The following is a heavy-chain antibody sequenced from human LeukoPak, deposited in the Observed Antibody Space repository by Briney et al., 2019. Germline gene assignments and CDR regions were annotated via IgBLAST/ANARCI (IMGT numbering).Heavy chain of an antibody. CDR1: GGSISSYY. D-gene: IGHD3-22*01. Sequence: PSETLSLTCTVSGGSISSYYWSWIRQPAGKGLEWIGRIYTSGSTNYNPSLKSRVTMSVDTSKNQFSLKLSSVTAADTAVHYCARGGYYDSSGYSYYFDYWGQGTLVTVSS. CDR2: IYTSGST. J-gene: IGHJ4*02. V-gene: IGHV4-4*07. CDR3: ARGGYYDSSGYSYYFDY.